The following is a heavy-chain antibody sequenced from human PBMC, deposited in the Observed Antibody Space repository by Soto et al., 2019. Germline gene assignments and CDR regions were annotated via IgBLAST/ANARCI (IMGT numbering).Heavy chain of an antibody. CDR2: IYHSGST. J-gene: IGHJ5*02. CDR1: GGSISSSNW. CDR3: ARGQKSITIFGVVIITWFDP. V-gene: IGHV4-4*02. Sequence: SETLSLTCAVSGGSISSSNWWSWVRQPPGKGLEWIGEIYHSGSTNYNPSLKSRVTISVDKSKNQFSLKLSSVTAADTAVYYCARGQKSITIFGVVIITWFDPWGQGTLVTVFS. D-gene: IGHD3-3*01.